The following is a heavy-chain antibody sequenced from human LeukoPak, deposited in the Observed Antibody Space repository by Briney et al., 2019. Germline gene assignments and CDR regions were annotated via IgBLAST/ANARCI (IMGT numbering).Heavy chain of an antibody. Sequence: AGGSLRLSCAASGFTFSDYYMSWIRQAPGKGLEWVSYISSSGSTIYYADSVKGRFTISRDNAKNSLYLQMNSLRAEDTAVYYCARDSLPGGHYASSGYSDYWGQGTLVTVSS. CDR3: ARDSLPGGHYASSGYSDY. V-gene: IGHV3-11*01. D-gene: IGHD3-22*01. J-gene: IGHJ4*02. CDR2: ISSSGSTI. CDR1: GFTFSDYY.